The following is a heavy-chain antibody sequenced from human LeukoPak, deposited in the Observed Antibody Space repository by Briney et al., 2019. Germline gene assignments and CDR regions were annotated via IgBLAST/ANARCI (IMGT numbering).Heavy chain of an antibody. V-gene: IGHV3-23*01. Sequence: GGSPRLSCAASGFTFSSYAMSWVRQAPGKGLEWVSAISGSGGSTYYADSVKGWFTISRDNSKNTLYLQMNSLRAEDTAVYYCAKDPSDSSGYYYSWFDPWGQGTLVTVSS. CDR3: AKDPSDSSGYYYSWFDP. D-gene: IGHD3-22*01. CDR2: ISGSGGST. CDR1: GFTFSSYA. J-gene: IGHJ5*02.